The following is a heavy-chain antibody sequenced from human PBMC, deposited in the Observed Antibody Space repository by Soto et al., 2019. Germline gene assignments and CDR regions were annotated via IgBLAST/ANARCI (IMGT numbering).Heavy chain of an antibody. D-gene: IGHD4-17*01. J-gene: IGHJ4*02. Sequence: EVQLLESGGGLVQPGGSLRLSCAASGFTLSSYVMSWVRQAPGKGLEWVSAISGSGGSTYYADSVKGRFTISRDNSKNTLYLQMNSLRAGDTAVYYCARPTTVIYFDYWGQGTLVTVSS. V-gene: IGHV3-23*01. CDR2: ISGSGGST. CDR1: GFTLSSYV. CDR3: ARPTTVIYFDY.